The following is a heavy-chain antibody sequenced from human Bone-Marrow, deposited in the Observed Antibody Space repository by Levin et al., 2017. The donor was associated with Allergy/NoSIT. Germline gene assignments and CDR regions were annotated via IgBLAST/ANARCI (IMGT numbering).Heavy chain of an antibody. V-gene: IGHV1-2*06. Sequence: GESLKISCKASGYTFTGYYMHWVRQAPGQGLEWMGRINPNSGGTNYAQKFQGRVTMTRDTSISTAYMELSRLRSDDTAVYYCARDPRAGTIFGVVIKDYWGQGTLVTVSS. CDR1: GYTFTGYY. J-gene: IGHJ4*02. CDR2: INPNSGGT. CDR3: ARDPRAGTIFGVVIKDY. D-gene: IGHD3-3*01.